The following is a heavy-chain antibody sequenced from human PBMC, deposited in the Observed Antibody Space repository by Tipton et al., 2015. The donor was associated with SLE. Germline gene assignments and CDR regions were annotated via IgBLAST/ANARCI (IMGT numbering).Heavy chain of an antibody. D-gene: IGHD6-13*01. V-gene: IGHV3-43D*03. J-gene: IGHJ4*02. CDR1: GFTFDDYA. CDR3: AKDIGRISIAAEGVDY. CDR2: ISWDGGST. Sequence: SLRLSCAASGFTFDDYAMHWVRQAPGKGLEWVSLISWDGGSTYYADSVKGRFTISRDNSKNSLYLQMNSLRAEDTALYYCAKDIGRISIAAEGVDYWGQGTLVTVSS.